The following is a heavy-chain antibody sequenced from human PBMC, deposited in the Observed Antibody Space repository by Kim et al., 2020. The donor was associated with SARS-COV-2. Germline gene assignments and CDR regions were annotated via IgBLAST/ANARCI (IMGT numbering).Heavy chain of an antibody. J-gene: IGHJ3*02. V-gene: IGHV3-23*01. CDR2: ISGSGTST. CDR3: AGWLDAFDI. D-gene: IGHD5-12*01. CDR1: GFTFSSYA. Sequence: GGSLRLSCAASGFTFSSYAMSWVRQAPGKGLEWVSAISGSGTSTYYANSVKGRFTISRDNAKNTLYLQMNSLRAEDTAVYYCAGWLDAFDIWGQGTMVTVSS.